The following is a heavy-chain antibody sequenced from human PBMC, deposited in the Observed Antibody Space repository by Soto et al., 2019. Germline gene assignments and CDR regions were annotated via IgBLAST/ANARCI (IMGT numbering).Heavy chain of an antibody. CDR1: GGSFSGYY. CDR3: ARSPSHYGSGFRRAFDI. D-gene: IGHD3-10*01. V-gene: IGHV4-34*01. J-gene: IGHJ3*02. CDR2: INHSGST. Sequence: QVQLQQWGAGLLKPSETLSLTCAVYGGSFSGYYWSWIRQPPGKGLEWIGEINHSGSTNYNPSLKSRVTISVDTSKNQFSLKLSSVTAADTAVYYCARSPSHYGSGFRRAFDIWGQGTMVTVSS.